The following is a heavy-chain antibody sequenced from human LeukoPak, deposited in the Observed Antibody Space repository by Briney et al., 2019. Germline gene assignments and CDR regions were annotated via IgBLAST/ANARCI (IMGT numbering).Heavy chain of an antibody. CDR2: ISAYNGNT. V-gene: IGHV1-18*01. CDR1: GGTFSSYA. Sequence: ASVKVSCKASGGTFSSYAISWVRQAPGQGLEWMGWISAYNGNTNYAQKLQGRVTMTTDTSTSTAYMELRSLRSDDTAVYYCARYGLNYYYMDVWGKGTTVTVSS. D-gene: IGHD3/OR15-3a*01. J-gene: IGHJ6*03. CDR3: ARYGLNYYYMDV.